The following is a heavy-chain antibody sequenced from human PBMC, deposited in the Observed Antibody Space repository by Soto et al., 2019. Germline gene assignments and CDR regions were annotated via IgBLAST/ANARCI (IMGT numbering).Heavy chain of an antibody. CDR3: AKDCPYYYYDSSGTCY. CDR1: GFTFSSYA. Sequence: PGGSLRLSCAASGFTFSSYAMSWVRQAPGKGLEWVSAISGSGGSTYYADSVKGRFTISRDNSKNTLYLQMNSLRAEDTAVYYCAKDCPYYYYDSSGTCYWGQGTLVTVSS. V-gene: IGHV3-23*01. D-gene: IGHD3-22*01. CDR2: ISGSGGST. J-gene: IGHJ4*02.